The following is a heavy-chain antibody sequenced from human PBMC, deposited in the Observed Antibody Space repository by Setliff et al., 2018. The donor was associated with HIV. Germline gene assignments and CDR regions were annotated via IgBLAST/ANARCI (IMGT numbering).Heavy chain of an antibody. CDR3: AKDIGSSTSCMDV. V-gene: IGHV3-7*03. CDR2: VKQDGTET. J-gene: IGHJ6*03. D-gene: IGHD2-2*01. CDR1: GFRFRSYW. Sequence: QPGGSLRLSCAASGFRFRSYWMSWVRQAPGKGLESVANVKQDGTETLYVDSVKGRFTISRDNAKNSLYLQMNSLRAEDMALYYCAKDIGSSTSCMDVWGKGTTVTVSS.